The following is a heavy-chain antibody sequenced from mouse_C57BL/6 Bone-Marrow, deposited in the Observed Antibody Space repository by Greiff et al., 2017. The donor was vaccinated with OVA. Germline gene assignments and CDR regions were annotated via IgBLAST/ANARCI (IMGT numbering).Heavy chain of an antibody. Sequence: EVQLQESGGDLVKPGGSLKLSCAASGFTFSSYGMSWVRQTPDKRLEWVATISSGGSYTYYPDSVKGRFTISRDNAKNTLYLQMSSLKSEDTAMYYCARLTIVTFDYWGQGTTLTVSS. V-gene: IGHV5-6*01. J-gene: IGHJ2*01. D-gene: IGHD2-5*01. CDR1: GFTFSSYG. CDR2: ISSGGSYT. CDR3: ARLTIVTFDY.